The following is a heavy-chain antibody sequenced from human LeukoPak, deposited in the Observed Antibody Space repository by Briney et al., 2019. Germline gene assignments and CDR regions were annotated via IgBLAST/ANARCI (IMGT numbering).Heavy chain of an antibody. CDR1: GFTFSGYG. CDR3: VRDYNWYFDY. D-gene: IGHD1-1*01. V-gene: IGHV3-33*01. J-gene: IGHJ4*02. CDR2: IWYDGSNK. Sequence: GGSLRLSCAASGFTFSGYGIHWVRQAPGKGLEWVAVIWYDGSNKYYADSVQGRFSISRDNSRNMVYLQMNSLRVDDSAVYYCVRDYNWYFDYWGQGTLVTVSS.